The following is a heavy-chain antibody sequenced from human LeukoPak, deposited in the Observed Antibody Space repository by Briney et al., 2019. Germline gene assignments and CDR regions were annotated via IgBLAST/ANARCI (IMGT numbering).Heavy chain of an antibody. CDR2: TDGTGGDS. CDR1: GFTFSDFA. Sequence: GGSLRLSCVASGFTFSDFAMSWVRQTPGKRLEWVASTDGTGGDSYYADAVKGRFTISRDDSRDTLYLQMNSLKAEDTAVYYCAKDGPIAAAASFDYWGQGTLVTVSS. J-gene: IGHJ4*02. CDR3: AKDGPIAAAASFDY. V-gene: IGHV3-23*01. D-gene: IGHD6-13*01.